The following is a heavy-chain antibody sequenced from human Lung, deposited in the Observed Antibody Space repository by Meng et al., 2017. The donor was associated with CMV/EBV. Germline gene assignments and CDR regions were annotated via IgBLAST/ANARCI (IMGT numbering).Heavy chain of an antibody. CDR1: GYSITTSYF. Sequence: SXTXSLXCTISGYSITTSYFWGWVRQSPGKGLEWIGSIFHGGTVYYNPSLKSRVTISLDTSKNQFSLRLDSVTAADTAVYYCARERDYYSYMAVWGRWNT. CDR3: ARERDYYSYMAV. CDR2: IFHGGTV. V-gene: IGHV4-38-2*02. J-gene: IGHJ6*03.